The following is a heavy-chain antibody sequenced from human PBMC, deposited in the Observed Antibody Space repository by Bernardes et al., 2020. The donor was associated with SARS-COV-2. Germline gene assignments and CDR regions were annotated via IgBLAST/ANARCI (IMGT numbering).Heavy chain of an antibody. V-gene: IGHV3-30*18. CDR1: GFTFSSYG. Sequence: GGSLRLSCAASGFTFSSYGMHWVRQAPGKGLEWVAVISYDGSNKYYADSVKGRFTISRDNSKNTLYLQMNSLRAEDTAVYYCAKDRLSKIDYDFWSGTFGMDVWGQGTTVTVSS. D-gene: IGHD3-3*01. J-gene: IGHJ6*02. CDR2: ISYDGSNK. CDR3: AKDRLSKIDYDFWSGTFGMDV.